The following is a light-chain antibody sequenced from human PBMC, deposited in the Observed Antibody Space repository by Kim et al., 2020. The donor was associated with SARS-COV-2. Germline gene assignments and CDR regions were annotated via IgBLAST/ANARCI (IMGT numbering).Light chain of an antibody. CDR3: QHYGRTPPYT. V-gene: IGKV3-20*01. Sequence: SPGERAPPSCRASQSISSSYLAWYQQKPGQAPRLLVYGASSRAAGIPDRFSGSGSGTDFSLTISRLEPEDLAVYYCQHYGRTPPYTFGQGTKLEI. CDR1: QSISSSY. J-gene: IGKJ2*01. CDR2: GAS.